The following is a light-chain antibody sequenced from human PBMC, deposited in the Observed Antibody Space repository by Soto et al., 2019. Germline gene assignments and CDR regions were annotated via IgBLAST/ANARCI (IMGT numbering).Light chain of an antibody. J-gene: IGLJ3*02. Sequence: VLTQSPSASASLGASVKLTCTLSSGHSNYAIAWHQQQPEKGPRYLMKLNSDGSHSKGDWIPDRFSGSSSGAERYLTISSLXSEDEADYYCQTWGTGTPWVFGGGTKVTVL. CDR1: SGHSNYA. CDR3: QTWGTGTPWV. CDR2: LNSDGSH. V-gene: IGLV4-69*01.